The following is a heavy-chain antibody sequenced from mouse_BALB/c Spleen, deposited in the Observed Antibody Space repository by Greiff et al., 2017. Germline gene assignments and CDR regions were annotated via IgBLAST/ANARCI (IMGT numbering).Heavy chain of an antibody. CDR3: ARDGISRPYGPFAY. CDR2: IWAGGST. V-gene: IGHV2-9*02. Sequence: VMLVESGPGLVAPSQSLSITCTVSGFSLTSYGVHWVRQPPGKGLEWLGVIWAGGSTNYNSALMSRLSISKDNSKSQVFLKMNSLQTDDTAMYYCARDGISRPYGPFAYWGQGTLVTVSA. D-gene: IGHD1-1*02. J-gene: IGHJ3*01. CDR1: GFSLTSYG.